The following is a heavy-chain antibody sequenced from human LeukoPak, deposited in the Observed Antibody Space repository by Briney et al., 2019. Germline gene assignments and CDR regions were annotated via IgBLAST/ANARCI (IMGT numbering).Heavy chain of an antibody. D-gene: IGHD3-10*01. CDR1: GFTFSSYS. CDR3: ARDGGHYYGSGSYYNGEVDY. CDR2: ISSSSSTI. J-gene: IGHJ4*02. V-gene: IGHV3-48*04. Sequence: GGSLRLSCAASGFTFSSYSMNWVRQAPGKGLEWVSYISSSSSTIYSADSVKGRFTTSRDNAKNSLYLQMNSLRAEDTAVYYCARDGGHYYGSGSYYNGEVDYWGQGTLVTVSS.